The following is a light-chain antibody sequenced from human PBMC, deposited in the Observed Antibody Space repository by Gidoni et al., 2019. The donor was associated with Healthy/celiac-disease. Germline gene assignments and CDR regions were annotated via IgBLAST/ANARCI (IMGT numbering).Light chain of an antibody. Sequence: SYELNKPPSVSVAPGQTASITCSGDKLGDKYACWYQQKPGQSPVLVIYQDSKRPSGIPERFSGSNSGNTATLTISGTPAMDEADYYCQAWDSSTVVFGGGTKLTVL. CDR2: QDS. J-gene: IGLJ2*01. CDR3: QAWDSSTVV. V-gene: IGLV3-1*01. CDR1: KLGDKY.